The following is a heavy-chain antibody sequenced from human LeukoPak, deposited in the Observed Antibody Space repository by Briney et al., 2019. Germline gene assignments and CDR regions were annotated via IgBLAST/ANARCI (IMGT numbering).Heavy chain of an antibody. V-gene: IGHV1-46*01. CDR2: INPSGGST. J-gene: IGHJ6*02. CDR1: GYTFTSYY. Sequence: ASVKVSCKASGYTFTSYYMHWVRQAPGQGLEWMGIINPSGGSTSYAQKLQGRVTMTRDTSTSTVYMELSSLRSEGTAVYYCARTNSSVNYGMDVWGQGTTVTVSS. CDR3: ARTNSSVNYGMDV. D-gene: IGHD6-25*01.